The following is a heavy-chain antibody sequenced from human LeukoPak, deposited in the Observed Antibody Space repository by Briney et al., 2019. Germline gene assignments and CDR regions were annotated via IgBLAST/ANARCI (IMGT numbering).Heavy chain of an antibody. CDR1: GYTFTGYY. CDR3: ATSSLGELSLDLDY. Sequence: GASVRVSCKASGYTFTGYYMHWVRQAPGQGLEWMGWINPNSGGTKYAQKFQGRVTMTEDTSTDTAYMELSSLRSEDTAVYYCATSSLGELSLDLDYWGQGTLVTVSS. J-gene: IGHJ4*02. CDR2: INPNSGGT. V-gene: IGHV1-2*02. D-gene: IGHD3-16*02.